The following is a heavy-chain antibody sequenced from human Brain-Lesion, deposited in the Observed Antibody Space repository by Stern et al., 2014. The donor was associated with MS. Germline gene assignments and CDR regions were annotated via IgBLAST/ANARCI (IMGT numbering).Heavy chain of an antibody. CDR2: NNPKSGGT. V-gene: IGHV1-2*04. CDR3: ATYYYDSTGYNDF. J-gene: IGHJ4*02. D-gene: IGHD3-22*01. CDR1: GYTFTGYY. Sequence: QVQLGQSGAEVKKPGASVKVSCKASGYTFTGYYMHWVRQAPGQGLEWMGWNNPKSGGTNYAQKFQGWVTMTRDTSINTAYMELSRLRSDDTAVYYCATYYYDSTGYNDFWGQGTLVTVSS.